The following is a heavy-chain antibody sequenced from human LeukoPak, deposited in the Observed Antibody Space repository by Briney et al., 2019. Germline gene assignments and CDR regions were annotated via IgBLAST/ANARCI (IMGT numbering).Heavy chain of an antibody. Sequence: GRSLRLSCAASGFIFSTYNMHWVRQAPGKGREGVAMISYDGNNKYYADSVKGRFTISRGNAKNTLYLQMSSLRAEDTAVYYCAREYTSGYYRAFDYWGQGTLVTVSS. CDR1: GFIFSTYN. CDR2: ISYDGNNK. CDR3: AREYTSGYYRAFDY. J-gene: IGHJ4*02. V-gene: IGHV3-30-3*01. D-gene: IGHD3-22*01.